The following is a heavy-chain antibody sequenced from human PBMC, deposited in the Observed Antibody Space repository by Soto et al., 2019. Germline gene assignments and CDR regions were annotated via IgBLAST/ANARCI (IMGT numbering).Heavy chain of an antibody. CDR2: ISSSGSTV. Sequence: GKGLEWISYISSSGSTVYYTDSVKGRFTISRDNAKNSLYLQMNSLRAEDTAVYYCARDRVQKTYSNYVGFAPCGHGALVTVSS. J-gene: IGHJ5*02. D-gene: IGHD4-4*01. CDR3: ARDRVQKTYSNYVGFAP. V-gene: IGHV3-11*01.